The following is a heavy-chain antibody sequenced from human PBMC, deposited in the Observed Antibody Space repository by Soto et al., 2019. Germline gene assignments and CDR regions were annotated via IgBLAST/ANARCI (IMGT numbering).Heavy chain of an antibody. CDR3: ARNVDYFDP. Sequence: QVQLVQSGAEVKKPGASVKVPCKPSGYTFTRYAMHWVRQAPGQGLEWMGWINTGNGNTHYSQKFQGRVTFTRDASATTAYMALSSLTSEDTAVYYCARNVDYFDPWGQGTLVTVSS. V-gene: IGHV1-3*04. CDR2: INTGNGNT. J-gene: IGHJ5*02. D-gene: IGHD4-17*01. CDR1: GYTFTRYA.